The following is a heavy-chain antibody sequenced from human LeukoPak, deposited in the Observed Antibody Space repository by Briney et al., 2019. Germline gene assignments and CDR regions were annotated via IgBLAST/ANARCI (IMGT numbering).Heavy chain of an antibody. D-gene: IGHD6-6*01. V-gene: IGHV4-61*02. CDR3: ARRIFVGQRSWWFDP. J-gene: IGHJ5*02. CDR2: IYTSGST. Sequence: SETLSLTCTVSGGSISSGSYYWSWIRQPAGKGLEWIGRIYTSGSTNYNPSLKSRVTISVDTSKNQFSLKLSSVTAADTAVYYCARRIFVGQRSWWFDPWGQGTLVTVSS. CDR1: GGSISSGSYY.